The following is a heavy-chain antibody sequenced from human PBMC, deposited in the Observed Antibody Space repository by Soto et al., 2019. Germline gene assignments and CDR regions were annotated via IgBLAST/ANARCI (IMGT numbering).Heavy chain of an antibody. V-gene: IGHV4-34*01. J-gene: IGHJ5*02. CDR2: INHSGST. Sequence: SETLSLTCAVYGGSFSGYYWSWIRQPPGKGLEWIGEINHSGSTNYNPSLKSRVTISVDTSKNQFSLKLSSVTAADTAVYYCARGQGSIITPRQRLKRIFDPWGQGTLVTVSS. D-gene: IGHD1-1*01. CDR1: GGSFSGYY. CDR3: ARGQGSIITPRQRLKRIFDP.